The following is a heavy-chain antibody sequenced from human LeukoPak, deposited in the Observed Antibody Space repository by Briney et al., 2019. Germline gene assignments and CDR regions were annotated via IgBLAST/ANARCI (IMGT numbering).Heavy chain of an antibody. CDR2: IKQDGSEK. Sequence: GGSLRLSCAASRVMFHSYWVTWVRQAPGKGLEWVANIKQDGSEKYYVDSVKGRFTISRDNAKNSVYLQMNSLRAEDTAVYYCARRHHFGFLDSWGQGTLVTVSS. CDR3: ARRHHFGFLDS. CDR1: RVMFHSYW. D-gene: IGHD3-10*01. V-gene: IGHV3-7*04. J-gene: IGHJ4*02.